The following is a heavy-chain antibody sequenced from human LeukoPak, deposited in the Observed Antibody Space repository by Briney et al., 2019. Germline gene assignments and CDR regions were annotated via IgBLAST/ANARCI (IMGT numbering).Heavy chain of an antibody. J-gene: IGHJ6*03. V-gene: IGHV3-23*01. CDR3: AKGSGDSSGYYYSYYFYYMDV. CDR1: GFTFSSYA. Sequence: GGSLRLSCAASGFTFSSYAMSWVRQAPGKGLEWVSAISGSGGSTYYADSVKGRFTISRDNSKNTLYLQMNSLRAEDTAVYYCAKGSGDSSGYYYSYYFYYMDVWGKGTTGTVSS. CDR2: ISGSGGST. D-gene: IGHD3-22*01.